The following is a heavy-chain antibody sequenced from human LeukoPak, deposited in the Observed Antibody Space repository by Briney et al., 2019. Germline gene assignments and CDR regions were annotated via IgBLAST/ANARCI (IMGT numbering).Heavy chain of an antibody. J-gene: IGHJ4*02. CDR3: ARADILTGYHEGYYFDY. CDR1: GGTFSSYA. CDR2: IIPILGIA. Sequence: ASVKVSCKASGGTFSSYAISWVRQAPGQGLEWMGRIIPILGIANYAQKFQGRVTITADKSTSTAYMELSSLRSEDTAVYYCARADILTGYHEGYYFDYWGQGTLVTVSS. D-gene: IGHD3-9*01. V-gene: IGHV1-69*04.